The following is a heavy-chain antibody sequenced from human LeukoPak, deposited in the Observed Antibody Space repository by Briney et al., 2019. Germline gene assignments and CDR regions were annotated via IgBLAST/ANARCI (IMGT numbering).Heavy chain of an antibody. J-gene: IGHJ4*02. Sequence: SETLSLTCTVSGGSISSYYWSWIRQPPGKGLGWIGYIYYSGSTNYNPSLKSRVTISVDTSKNQFSLKLSSVTAADTAVYYCSRGADDYFWGSYRSFDYGGQGTLVTVS. CDR3: SRGADDYFWGSYRSFDY. V-gene: IGHV4-59*01. CDR1: GGSISSYY. CDR2: IYYSGST. D-gene: IGHD3-16*02.